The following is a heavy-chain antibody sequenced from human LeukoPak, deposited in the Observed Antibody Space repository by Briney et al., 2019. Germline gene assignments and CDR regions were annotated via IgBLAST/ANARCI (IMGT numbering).Heavy chain of an antibody. CDR2: FYSGGST. CDR1: GFTVSSNY. CDR3: ARGSSGQGVYYFDY. Sequence: GGSLRLSCAASGFTVSSNYMSWVRQAPGKGLEWVSVFYSGGSTYYADSVKGRFTISRDNSKNTLYLQMNSLRAEDTAVYYCARGSSGQGVYYFDYWGQGTLVTVSS. D-gene: IGHD6-19*01. V-gene: IGHV3-53*01. J-gene: IGHJ4*02.